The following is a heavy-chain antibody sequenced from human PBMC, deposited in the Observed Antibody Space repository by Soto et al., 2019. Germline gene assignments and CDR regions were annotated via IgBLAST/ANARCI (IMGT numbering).Heavy chain of an antibody. CDR2: ISTYDGNT. CDR1: VYTFFTYG. D-gene: IGHD6-6*01. CDR3: ARKSSSSSWFDP. J-gene: IGHJ5*02. V-gene: IGHV1-18*01. Sequence: GXSVKVSCKASVYTFFTYGITWVRQAPGQGLEWMGWISTYDGNTDYAQKLQGRVTMTTDTSTRTAYMELRSLRSDDTAVYYCARKSSSSSWFDPWGQGPLVTVSS.